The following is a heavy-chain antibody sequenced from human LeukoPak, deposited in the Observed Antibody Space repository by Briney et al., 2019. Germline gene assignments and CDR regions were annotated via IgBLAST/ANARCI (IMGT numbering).Heavy chain of an antibody. CDR1: GYSISSGYY. J-gene: IGHJ4*02. V-gene: IGHV4-38-2*01. CDR2: IYYSGST. D-gene: IGHD6-19*01. CDR3: ARHSSIRSPFVY. Sequence: SETLSLTCAVSGYSISSGYYCAWIRQPPGKGLEWIWSIYYSGSTYYSPSLKHRVTISVDTSKNQFSLKLSSVTAADTAIYYCARHSSIRSPFVYWGQGTRVTVSS.